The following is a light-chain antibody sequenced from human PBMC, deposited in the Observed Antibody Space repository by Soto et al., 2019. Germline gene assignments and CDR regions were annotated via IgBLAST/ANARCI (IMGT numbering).Light chain of an antibody. CDR1: SGHSSYA. Sequence: QLVLTQSPPASASLGASVNLTCTLSSGHSSYAIGWHQLQPQKGPRELTMVNIDGRHNMGDGIPDRLSGSTSGAERYLAVSSPQADDESDYYCQTWGTGPFDGGTKLTVL. CDR3: QTWGTGP. CDR2: VNIDGRH. J-gene: IGLJ2*01. V-gene: IGLV4-69*01.